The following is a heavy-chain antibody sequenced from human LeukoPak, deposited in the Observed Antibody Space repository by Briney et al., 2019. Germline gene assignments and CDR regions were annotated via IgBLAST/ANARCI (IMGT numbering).Heavy chain of an antibody. J-gene: IGHJ3*02. D-gene: IGHD5-24*01. CDR2: ISVSGGST. V-gene: IGHV3-23*01. CDR3: AKDRRDGYTADAFDI. Sequence: PGGSLRLSCAASGFTFSSYAMSWVRQAPGKGLEWVSAISVSGGSTYYADAVKGRFTISRDNSKNTLYLQMNSLRAEDTAVYYCAKDRRDGYTADAFDIWGQGTMVTVSS. CDR1: GFTFSSYA.